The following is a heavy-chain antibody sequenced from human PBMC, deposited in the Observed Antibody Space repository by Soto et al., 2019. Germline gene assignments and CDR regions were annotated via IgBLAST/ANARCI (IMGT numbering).Heavy chain of an antibody. CDR2: ISYDGSNK. V-gene: IGHV3-30*18. D-gene: IGHD1-26*01. CDR1: GFTFSSYG. Sequence: GGSLRLSCAASGFTFSSYGMHWVRQAPGKGLEWVAVISYDGSNKYYADSVKGRFTISRDNSKNTLYLQMNSLRAEDTAVYYCAKARGWEWPGKYYFDYWGQGTLVSVSS. CDR3: AKARGWEWPGKYYFDY. J-gene: IGHJ4*02.